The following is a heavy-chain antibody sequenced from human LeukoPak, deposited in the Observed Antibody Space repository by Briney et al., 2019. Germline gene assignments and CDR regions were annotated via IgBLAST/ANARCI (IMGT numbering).Heavy chain of an antibody. CDR1: GFTVSCNY. CDR3: ARGHNFGRLHPFDY. V-gene: IGHV3-66*01. CDR2: IYSGGST. D-gene: IGHD3-9*01. J-gene: IGHJ4*02. Sequence: GGSLRLSCAASGFTVSCNYMSWVRQAPGKGLEWVSVIYSGGSTYYADSVKGRFTISRDNSKNTLYLQMNSLRAEDTAVYYCARGHNFGRLHPFDYWGQGTLVTVSS.